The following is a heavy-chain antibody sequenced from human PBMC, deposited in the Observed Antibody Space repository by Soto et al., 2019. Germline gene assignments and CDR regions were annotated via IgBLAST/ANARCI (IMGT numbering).Heavy chain of an antibody. D-gene: IGHD2-15*01. CDR3: ARGRDIVVVVAAPGPRRVESGFYP. V-gene: IGHV1-2*02. J-gene: IGHJ5*02. CDR2: INPNSGGT. Sequence: ASVKVSCKASGYTFTGYYIHWVRQAPGQGLEWMGWINPNSGGTNYAQKFQGRVTMTRDTSISTAYMELSRLRSGDTAIYYCARGRDIVVVVAAPGPRRVESGFYPWGQGTRVTVSS. CDR1: GYTFTGYY.